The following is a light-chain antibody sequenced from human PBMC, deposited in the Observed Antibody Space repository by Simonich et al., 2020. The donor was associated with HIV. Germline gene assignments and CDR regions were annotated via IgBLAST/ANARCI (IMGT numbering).Light chain of an antibody. CDR3: MQVLQTPLT. V-gene: IGKV2-28*01. J-gene: IGKJ4*01. CDR2: LGS. CDR1: QSLLHSDGYTY. Sequence: DIVMTQTPLSLSVTPGQPASISCKSSQSLLHSDGYTYLDWYLQKPGQSPQLLIYLGSNRASGVPDRFSGGGSGTDFILKISRVEAEDVGVYYCMQVLQTPLTFGGGTKVEIK.